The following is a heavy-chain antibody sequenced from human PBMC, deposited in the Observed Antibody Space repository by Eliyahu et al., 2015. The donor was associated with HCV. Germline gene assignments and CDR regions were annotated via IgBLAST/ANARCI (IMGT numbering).Heavy chain of an antibody. CDR1: GFTFSSYS. Sequence: EVQLVESGGGLVQPGGSLRLSCAASGFTFSSYSMNWVRQAPGKGLEWVSYISSSSSTIYYADSVKGRFTISRDNAKNSLYLQMNSLRAEDTAVYYCASGFFEYSSGWYGKDDAFDIWGQGTMVTVSS. D-gene: IGHD6-19*01. V-gene: IGHV3-48*01. J-gene: IGHJ3*02. CDR2: ISSSSSTI. CDR3: ASGFFEYSSGWYGKDDAFDI.